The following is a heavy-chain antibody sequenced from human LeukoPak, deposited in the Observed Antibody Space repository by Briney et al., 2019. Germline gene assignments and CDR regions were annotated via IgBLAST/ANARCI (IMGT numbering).Heavy chain of an antibody. V-gene: IGHV3-23*01. D-gene: IGHD6-13*01. CDR2: ISGSGGST. CDR3: AGGSSWYDYYYYYYMDV. J-gene: IGHJ6*03. CDR1: GFTFSSYA. Sequence: GGSLRLSCAASGFTFSSYAMSWVRQAPGKGLEWVSAISGSGGSTYYADSVKGRFTISRDNSKNTLYLQMNSLRAEDTAVYYCAGGSSWYDYYYYYYMDVWGKGTTVTVSS.